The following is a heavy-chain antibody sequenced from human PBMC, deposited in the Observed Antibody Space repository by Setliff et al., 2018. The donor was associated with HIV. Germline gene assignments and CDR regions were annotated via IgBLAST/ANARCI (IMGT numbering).Heavy chain of an antibody. V-gene: IGHV3-30*02. Sequence: PGGSLRLSCAASGFIFGNFGLHWVRQAPGEGLEWVTFIRYDGSEKFYADSVRGRFTISRDNSKNTLYLQMNSLRAEDTAVYYCAREQFLEWLKYMDVWGKGTTVTVSS. CDR3: AREQFLEWLKYMDV. D-gene: IGHD3-3*01. J-gene: IGHJ6*03. CDR2: IRYDGSEK. CDR1: GFIFGNFG.